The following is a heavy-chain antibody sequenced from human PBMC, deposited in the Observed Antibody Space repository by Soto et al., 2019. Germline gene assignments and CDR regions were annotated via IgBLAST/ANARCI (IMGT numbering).Heavy chain of an antibody. D-gene: IGHD2-15*01. CDR1: GFTFSSYA. J-gene: IGHJ4*02. CDR2: ISYDGSNK. V-gene: IGHV3-30-3*01. CDR3: ARGRDCSGGSCYSVLI. Sequence: QVQLVESGGGVVQPGRSLRLSCAASGFTFSSYAMHWVRQAPGKGLEWVAVISYDGSNKYYADSVKGRFTISRDTSKNTLFLKMNSLRAEDTAVYYCARGRDCSGGSCYSVLIWGQGTLVTVSS.